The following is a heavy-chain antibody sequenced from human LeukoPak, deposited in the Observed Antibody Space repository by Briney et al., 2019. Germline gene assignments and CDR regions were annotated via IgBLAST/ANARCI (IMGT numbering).Heavy chain of an antibody. Sequence: GGSLRLSCAASGFTFSSYGMHWVRQAPGKGLEWVAVISYDGSNKYYADSVKGRFTISRDNSKNTLYLQMNSLRAEDTAVYYCAKKRKRWLQPSEGLGYWGQGTLVTVSS. V-gene: IGHV3-30*18. CDR3: AKKRKRWLQPSEGLGY. CDR1: GFTFSSYG. J-gene: IGHJ4*02. CDR2: ISYDGSNK. D-gene: IGHD5-24*01.